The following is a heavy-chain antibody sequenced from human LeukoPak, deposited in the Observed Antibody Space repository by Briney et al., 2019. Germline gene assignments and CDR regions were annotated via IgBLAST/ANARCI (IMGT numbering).Heavy chain of an antibody. J-gene: IGHJ6*02. CDR3: ARARYCTSTSCYYYYYYGMDV. CDR2: IYSGGST. CDR1: GFTVSSNY. D-gene: IGHD2-2*01. Sequence: GGSLRLSCAASGFTVSSNYMSWVRQAPGKGLEWVSVIYSGGSTYYADSVKGRFTISRDNSKNTLYLQMSSLRAEDTAVYYCARARYCTSTSCYYYYYYGMDVWGQGTTVTVSS. V-gene: IGHV3-53*01.